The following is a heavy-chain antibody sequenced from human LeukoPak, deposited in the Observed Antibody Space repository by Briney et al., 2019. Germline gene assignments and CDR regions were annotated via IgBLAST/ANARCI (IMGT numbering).Heavy chain of an antibody. Sequence: GGSLRLSCAASGFTVSSNYMSWVRQAPGKGLEWVSVIYSGGSTYYADSVKGRFTISRDNSKNTLYLQMNSLRAEDTAVYYCARDRGDSSGYYHDYWGQGTLVTVSS. CDR1: GFTVSSNY. J-gene: IGHJ4*02. CDR2: IYSGGST. CDR3: ARDRGDSSGYYHDY. V-gene: IGHV3-66*02. D-gene: IGHD3-22*01.